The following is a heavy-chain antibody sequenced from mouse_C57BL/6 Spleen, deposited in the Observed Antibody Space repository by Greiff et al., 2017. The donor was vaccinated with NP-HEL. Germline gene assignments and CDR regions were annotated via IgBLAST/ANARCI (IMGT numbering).Heavy chain of an antibody. J-gene: IGHJ4*01. CDR2: IDPSDSYT. Sequence: QVQLQQPGAELVKPGASVKLSCKASGYTFTSYWMQWVKQRPGQGLEWIGEIDPSDSYTNYNQKFKGKATLTVDTSSSTAYMQLSSLTSEDSAVYYCARRGAYKNYAMDYWGQGTSVTVSS. D-gene: IGHD6-5*01. CDR3: ARRGAYKNYAMDY. V-gene: IGHV1-50*01. CDR1: GYTFTSYW.